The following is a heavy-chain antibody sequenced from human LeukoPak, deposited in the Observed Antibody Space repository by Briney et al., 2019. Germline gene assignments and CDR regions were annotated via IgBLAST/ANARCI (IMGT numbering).Heavy chain of an antibody. CDR1: GYTFTNYA. Sequence: ASVKVSCKASGYTFTNYAIHWVRQAPGQRLEWMGWINAGNGNTIYSQKFQGRVTITRDTSASTAYMELSSLSSEDTAVYYCARESYAFDIWGQGTMVTVSS. CDR3: ARESYAFDI. V-gene: IGHV1-3*01. CDR2: INAGNGNT. J-gene: IGHJ3*02.